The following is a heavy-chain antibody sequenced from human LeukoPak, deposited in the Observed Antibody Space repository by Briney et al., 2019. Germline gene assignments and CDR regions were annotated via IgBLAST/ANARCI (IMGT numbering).Heavy chain of an antibody. CDR3: ARGRFYTSGSYYNRLDY. D-gene: IGHD3-10*01. J-gene: IGHJ4*02. Sequence: ASVKVSCKASGYTFTGYDINWVRQATGQGLEWMGWMNPNSGNTGYAQKFQGRVTMTRNTSISTAYMELSSLKSEDTAVYYCARGRFYTSGSYYNRLDYWGQGTLVTVSS. CDR2: MNPNSGNT. CDR1: GYTFTGYD. V-gene: IGHV1-8*01.